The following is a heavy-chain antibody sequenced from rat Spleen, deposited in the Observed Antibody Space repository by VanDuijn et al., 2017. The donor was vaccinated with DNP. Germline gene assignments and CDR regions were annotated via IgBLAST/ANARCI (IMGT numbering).Heavy chain of an antibody. CDR2: IGYDGDSN. D-gene: IGHD1-7*01. CDR1: GFTFSDYY. V-gene: IGHV5-20*01. J-gene: IGHJ3*01. Sequence: EVQLVESGGGLVQPGRSLKLSCAASGFTFSDYYMAWVRQAPAKGLEWVAYIGYDGDSNYNGDSVKGRFTISRDNAKDTQYLQMDSLRPEDTATYYCATSSYYGYDYGFGYWGQGTLVTVSS. CDR3: ATSSYYGYDYGFGY.